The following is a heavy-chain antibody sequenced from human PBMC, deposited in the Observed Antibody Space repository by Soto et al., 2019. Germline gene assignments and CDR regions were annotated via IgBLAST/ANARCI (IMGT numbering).Heavy chain of an antibody. V-gene: IGHV3-23*01. Sequence: EVQLLESGGGLVQPGGSLRLSCAASGFTFSSYAMSWVRQAPGKGLEWVSALSGSGGSTYYADSVKGRFTISRDNSKNSLYLQMNSLRDEDTAVYYCAKDQMVAAAAEFDYWGQGTLVTVSS. CDR3: AKDQMVAAAAEFDY. D-gene: IGHD6-13*01. CDR2: LSGSGGST. CDR1: GFTFSSYA. J-gene: IGHJ4*02.